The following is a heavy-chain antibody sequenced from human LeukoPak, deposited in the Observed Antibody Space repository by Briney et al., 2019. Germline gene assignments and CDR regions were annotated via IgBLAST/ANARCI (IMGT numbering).Heavy chain of an antibody. V-gene: IGHV3-7*03. CDR2: IKQDGSEK. J-gene: IGHJ4*02. Sequence: GGSLRLSCAVSGFASSSYWMSWVRQAPGKGLEWVANIKQDGSEKYYVDSVKGRFTISRDNAKNSLYLQMNSLRAEDTAVYYCARAPYCIGGSCRFDYWGQGTLVTVSS. D-gene: IGHD2-15*01. CDR3: ARAPYCIGGSCRFDY. CDR1: GFASSSYW.